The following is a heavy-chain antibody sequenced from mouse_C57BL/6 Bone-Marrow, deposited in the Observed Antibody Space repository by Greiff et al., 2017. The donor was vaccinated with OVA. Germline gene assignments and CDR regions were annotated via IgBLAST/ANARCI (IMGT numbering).Heavy chain of an antibody. CDR1: GFTFSNYW. V-gene: IGHV6-3*01. Sequence: EVMLVESGGGLVQPGGSMKLSCVASGFTFSNYWMNWVRQSPEKGLEWVAQIRLKSDNYATHYAESVKGRFTISRDDSKSSVYLQMNNLRAEDTGIYYCTEDYGSPYYYAMDYWGQGTSVTVSS. CDR3: TEDYGSPYYYAMDY. D-gene: IGHD1-1*01. J-gene: IGHJ4*01. CDR2: IRLKSDNYAT.